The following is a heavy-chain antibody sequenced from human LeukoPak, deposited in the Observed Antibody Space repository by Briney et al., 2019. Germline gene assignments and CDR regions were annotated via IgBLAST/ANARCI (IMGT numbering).Heavy chain of an antibody. V-gene: IGHV7-4-1*02. CDR2: INTNTGNP. CDR3: ARDLGQGGTTFLWFGEFPPTDAFDI. J-gene: IGHJ3*02. D-gene: IGHD3-10*01. CDR1: GYTFTSYA. Sequence: GASVKVSCKASGYTFTSYAMNWVRQAPGQGLEWMGWINTNTGNPTYAQGFTGRFVFSLDTSVSTAYLQISSPKAEDTAVYYCARDLGQGGTTFLWFGEFPPTDAFDIWGQGTMVTVSS.